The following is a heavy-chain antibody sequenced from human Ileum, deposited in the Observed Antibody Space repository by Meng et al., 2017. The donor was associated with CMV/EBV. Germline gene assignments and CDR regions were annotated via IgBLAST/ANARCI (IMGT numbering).Heavy chain of an antibody. Sequence: VQLQEPGPGLVKPSETLSLTCTVAGDSITSFYWSWIRQPAGKALEWIGRIYHGGSTNYNPSLKSRVTLSVDTSKNQFSMRLTSVTAADTAVYYCARGPGGFGDFNFDYWGQGTLVTVSS. D-gene: IGHD3-16*01. J-gene: IGHJ4*02. V-gene: IGHV4-4*07. CDR2: IYHGGST. CDR1: GDSITSFY. CDR3: ARGPGGFGDFNFDY.